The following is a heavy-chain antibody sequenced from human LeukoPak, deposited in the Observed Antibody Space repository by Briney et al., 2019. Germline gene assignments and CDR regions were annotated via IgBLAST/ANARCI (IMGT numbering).Heavy chain of an antibody. D-gene: IGHD2-2*01. CDR1: GGTFSSYA. V-gene: IGHV1-69*13. CDR2: IIPIFGTA. CDR3: ARVDCSSTSCYLDY. J-gene: IGHJ4*02. Sequence: SVKVSCKASGGTFSSYAISWVRQAPGQGLEWMGGIIPIFGTANYAQKFQGRVTTTADESTSTAYMELSSLRSEDTAVYYCARVDCSSTSCYLDYWGQGTLVTVSS.